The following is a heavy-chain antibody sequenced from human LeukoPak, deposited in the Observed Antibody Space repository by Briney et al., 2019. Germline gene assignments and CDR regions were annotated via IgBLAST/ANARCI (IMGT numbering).Heavy chain of an antibody. J-gene: IGHJ4*02. CDR1: GGSFSGYY. CDR3: ARGQKYISGFTVTELGSGYYDN. Sequence: SETLSLTCAVYGGSFSGYYWNWIRQPPGKGLEWIGYIFYSGRTSYNPSLKSRLTITVDTSKNHFSLTLSSVTAADTAVYYCARGQKYISGFTVTELGSGYYDNWGQGALVTVSS. D-gene: IGHD5-18*01. CDR2: IFYSGRT. V-gene: IGHV4-59*01.